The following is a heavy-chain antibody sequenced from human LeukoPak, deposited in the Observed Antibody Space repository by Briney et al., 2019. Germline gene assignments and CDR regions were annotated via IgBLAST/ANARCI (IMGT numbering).Heavy chain of an antibody. J-gene: IGHJ4*02. CDR3: ARDDDWNYEDY. CDR1: GFTFSNYW. Sequence: GGSLRLSCAASGFTFSNYWMSWVRQAPGKGLQWVANIKQDGSEKYYVDSVKGRFTISRDNAKKSLYLQMNSLRAEDTAVYYCARDDDWNYEDYWGQGTLVSVSS. CDR2: IKQDGSEK. V-gene: IGHV3-7*01. D-gene: IGHD1-7*01.